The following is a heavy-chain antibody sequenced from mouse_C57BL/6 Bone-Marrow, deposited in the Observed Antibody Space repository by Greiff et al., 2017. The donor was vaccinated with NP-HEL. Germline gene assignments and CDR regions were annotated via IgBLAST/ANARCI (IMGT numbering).Heavy chain of an antibody. Sequence: QVQLQQPGAELVKPGASVKLSCKASGYTFTSYWMHWVKQRPGRGLEWIGRIDPNSGGTKYNEKFKSKATLTVDKPSSTASMQLSSLPSEDSSVYYCVREGYYYGSSYWYFDVWGTGTTVTVSS. CDR2: IDPNSGGT. D-gene: IGHD1-1*01. V-gene: IGHV1-72*01. CDR1: GYTFTSYW. CDR3: VREGYYYGSSYWYFDV. J-gene: IGHJ1*03.